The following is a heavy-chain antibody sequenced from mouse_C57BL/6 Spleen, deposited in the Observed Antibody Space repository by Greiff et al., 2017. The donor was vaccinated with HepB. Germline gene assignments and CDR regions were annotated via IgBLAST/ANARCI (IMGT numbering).Heavy chain of an antibody. J-gene: IGHJ4*01. CDR2: IRNKANGYTT. V-gene: IGHV7-3*01. CDR3: ARSFYDGYYRYYAMDY. D-gene: IGHD2-3*01. CDR1: GFTFTDYY. Sequence: EVNLVESGGGLVQPGGSLSLSCAASGFTFTDYYMSWVRQPPGKALEWLGFIRNKANGYTTEYSASVKGRFTISRDNSQSILYLQMNALRAEDSATYYCARSFYDGYYRYYAMDYWGQGTSVTVSS.